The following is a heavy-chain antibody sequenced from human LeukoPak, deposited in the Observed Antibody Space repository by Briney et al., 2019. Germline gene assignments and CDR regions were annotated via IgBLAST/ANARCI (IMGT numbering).Heavy chain of an antibody. CDR3: ARGCSSTSCWLRMDV. Sequence: SETLSLTCTVSGASISSYCWSWIREPAGKGLEWIGRIYTSGSTSYNPSLKSRVTMSVDTSKNQFSLKLSSVTAADTAVYYCARGCSSTSCWLRMDVWGQGTTVTVSS. CDR2: IYTSGST. J-gene: IGHJ6*02. V-gene: IGHV4-4*07. D-gene: IGHD2-2*01. CDR1: GASISSYC.